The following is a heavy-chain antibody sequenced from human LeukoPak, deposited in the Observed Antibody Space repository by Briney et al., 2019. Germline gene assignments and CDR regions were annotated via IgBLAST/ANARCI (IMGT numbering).Heavy chain of an antibody. J-gene: IGHJ4*02. V-gene: IGHV1-46*01. CDR3: AREIGPIQLHLWGSAFDY. Sequence: GASVKVSCKASGYTFTNYYIHWVRQATGQGREWMGIINPGGRSTSYAQKFQGRVTMTRDTSTSTVYMELSSLRSEDTAVYYCAREIGPIQLHLWGSAFDYWGQGTQVTVSS. CDR2: INPGGRST. D-gene: IGHD5-24*01. CDR1: GYTFTNYY.